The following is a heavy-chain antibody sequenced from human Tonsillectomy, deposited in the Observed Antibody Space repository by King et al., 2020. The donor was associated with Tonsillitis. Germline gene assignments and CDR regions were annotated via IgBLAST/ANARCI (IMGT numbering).Heavy chain of an antibody. CDR3: ARGGSPGGWYLDY. CDR1: GFTFSSYS. Sequence: VQLVESGGGLVKPGGSLRLSCAASGFTFSSYSMNWVRQAPGKGLEWVSSISSSSSYIFYADSVKVRFTISRDNAKNSLYLQMNSLRAEDTAVYYCARGGSPGGWYLDYWGQGPLVTVSS. D-gene: IGHD6-19*01. V-gene: IGHV3-21*01. J-gene: IGHJ4*02. CDR2: ISSSSSYI.